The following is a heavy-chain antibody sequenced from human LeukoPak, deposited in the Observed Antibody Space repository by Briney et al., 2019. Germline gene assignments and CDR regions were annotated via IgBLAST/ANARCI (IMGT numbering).Heavy chain of an antibody. J-gene: IGHJ4*02. D-gene: IGHD3-22*01. CDR3: AADAYYYDSSGYYLDY. V-gene: IGHV1-58*01. Sequence: GTSVKVSCKASGFTFPSSALQGVRQTRGKRLEGIGWIVVGSGNTNYAQKFQERVTITRDMSTSTAYMELSSLRSDDTAVYYCAADAYYYDSSGYYLDYWGQGTLVTVSS. CDR2: IVVGSGNT. CDR1: GFTFPSSA.